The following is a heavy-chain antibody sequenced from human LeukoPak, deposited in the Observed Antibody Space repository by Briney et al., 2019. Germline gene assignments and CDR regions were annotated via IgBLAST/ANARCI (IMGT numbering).Heavy chain of an antibody. D-gene: IGHD6-13*01. CDR2: IYTSGST. CDR3: ARLAPYPGVWASDY. Sequence: PSETLSLTCTVSGGSISSYYWSWIRQPAGKGLEWIGRIYTSGSTNYNPSLKSRVTISVDTSKNQFSLKLNSVTAADTAVYYCARLAPYPGVWASDYWGQGTLVTVSS. J-gene: IGHJ4*02. V-gene: IGHV4-4*07. CDR1: GGSISSYY.